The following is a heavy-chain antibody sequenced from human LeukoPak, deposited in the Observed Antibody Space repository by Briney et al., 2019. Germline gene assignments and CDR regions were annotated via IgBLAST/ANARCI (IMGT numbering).Heavy chain of an antibody. CDR1: GYSISSGYY. CDR2: IFYSGTT. J-gene: IGHJ4*02. V-gene: IGHV4-61*01. D-gene: IGHD5-12*01. Sequence: PSETLSLTCTVSGYSISSGYYWNWIRQPPGEGLEWIGNIFYSGTTDYNPSLKSRVTISVDTSKNQFSLKLSSVTAADTAVYYCARGSIVATRFDYWGQGTLVTVSS. CDR3: ARGSIVATRFDY.